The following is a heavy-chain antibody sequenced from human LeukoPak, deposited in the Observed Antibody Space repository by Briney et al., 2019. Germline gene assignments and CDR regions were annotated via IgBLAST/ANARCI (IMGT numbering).Heavy chain of an antibody. Sequence: PSETLSLTCTVSGASIRLYYWSWIRQPPGKGLEWIGNLYHSGSPNYNPSLKSRVTISIDTAKNQFSLRLRSVTAADTAVYYCATLTGTTYPYYFDFWGQATLVTVSS. CDR1: GASIRLYY. V-gene: IGHV4-59*01. J-gene: IGHJ4*02. CDR2: LYHSGSP. CDR3: ATLTGTTYPYYFDF. D-gene: IGHD1-20*01.